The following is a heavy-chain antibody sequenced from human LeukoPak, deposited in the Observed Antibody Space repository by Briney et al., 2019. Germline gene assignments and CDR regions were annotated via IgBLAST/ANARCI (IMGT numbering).Heavy chain of an antibody. V-gene: IGHV1-18*04. J-gene: IGHJ4*02. CDR2: ISPNNGNT. CDR3: ARGGHLEWAIDY. D-gene: IGHD3-3*01. Sequence: GASVKVSCKASGYTFTDYYMHWVRQAPGQGLEWMGWISPNNGNTNYAQKVQGRVTMTTDTSTSTAYMELRSLRSDDTAVYYCARGGHLEWAIDYWGQGTLVTVSS. CDR1: GYTFTDYY.